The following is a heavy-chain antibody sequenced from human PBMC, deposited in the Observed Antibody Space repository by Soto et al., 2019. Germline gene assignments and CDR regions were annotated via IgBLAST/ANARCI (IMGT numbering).Heavy chain of an antibody. D-gene: IGHD2-15*01. J-gene: IGHJ4*02. CDR3: ARYGSGECTRGSCYSPFDY. CDR1: GRSISSVNYY. Sequence: QVQLQESGPGLVKPSQTLSLTCTVSGRSISSVNYYWSWIRQPPGKGLEWIGYIYYSGSTYYNPSLRSRVTISVYTSKNQFSLKLSAVTAADTAVYYCARYGSGECTRGSCYSPFDYWGQGTLVTVSS. V-gene: IGHV4-30-4*01. CDR2: IYYSGST.